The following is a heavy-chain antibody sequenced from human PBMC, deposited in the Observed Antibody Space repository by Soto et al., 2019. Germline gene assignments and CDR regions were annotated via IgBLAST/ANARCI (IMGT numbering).Heavy chain of an antibody. CDR1: GFTFSSYG. Sequence: PGGSLRLSCAASGFTFSSYGMHWVRQAPGKGLEWVAVISYDGSNKYYADSVKGRFTISRDNSKNTLYLQMNSLRAEDTAVYYCAKGTMESDAYDSSGYPFDYWGQGTLVTVSS. CDR3: AKGTMESDAYDSSGYPFDY. J-gene: IGHJ4*02. CDR2: ISYDGSNK. V-gene: IGHV3-30*18. D-gene: IGHD3-22*01.